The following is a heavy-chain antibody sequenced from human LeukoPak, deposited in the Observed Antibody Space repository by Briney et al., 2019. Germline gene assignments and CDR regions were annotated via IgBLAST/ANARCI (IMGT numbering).Heavy chain of an antibody. CDR2: ISYDGGNK. D-gene: IGHD3-10*01. Sequence: GGSLRLSCAASGFTFSSYGMHWVRQAPGKGLEWVAVISYDGGNKYYAGSVKGRFTISRDNSKNTLYLQMNSLRAEDTAVYYCAKDSRLPLLWFGELLSQFDYWGQGTLVTVSS. CDR1: GFTFSSYG. V-gene: IGHV3-30*18. J-gene: IGHJ4*02. CDR3: AKDSRLPLLWFGELLSQFDY.